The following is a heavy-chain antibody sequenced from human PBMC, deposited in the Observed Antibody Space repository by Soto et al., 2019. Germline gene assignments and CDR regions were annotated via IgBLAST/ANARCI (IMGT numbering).Heavy chain of an antibody. J-gene: IGHJ5*02. CDR3: ARAGRISHTGLFDP. D-gene: IGHD2-15*01. V-gene: IGHV4-31*03. Sequence: SETLSLTCTVSGGSISSGGYYWSWIRQHPGKGLEWIGYIYYSGSTYYNPSLKSRVTISVDTSKNQFSLKLSSVTAADTAVYYCARAGRISHTGLFDPWGQGTLVTVSS. CDR2: IYYSGST. CDR1: GGSISSGGYY.